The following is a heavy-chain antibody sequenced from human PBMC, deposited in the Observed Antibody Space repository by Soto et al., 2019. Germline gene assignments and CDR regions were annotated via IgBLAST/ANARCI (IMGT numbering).Heavy chain of an antibody. CDR2: IFYSGTT. V-gene: IGHV4-30-4*01. J-gene: IGHJ4*02. CDR3: ARDRFLSYYDSTTYYADY. CDR1: GDSISSADYY. Sequence: SETLSLTCTVSGDSISSADYYWSWIRQSPGKDLEWMGFIFYSGTTYYNPSLRSRLTLSVDTSKNQYYLKLSSVTAADTAVYYCARDRFLSYYDSTTYYADYWGQGTLVTVSS. D-gene: IGHD3-22*01.